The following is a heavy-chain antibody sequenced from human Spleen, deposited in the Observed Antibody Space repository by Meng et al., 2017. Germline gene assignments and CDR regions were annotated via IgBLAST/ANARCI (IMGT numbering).Heavy chain of an antibody. Sequence: QVQLQQWGAGLLKPSETLSLTCVVSGGSFSDYYWSWIRQPPGKGLEWIGEIYHSGSTNYNPSLKSRVTISVDKSKNQFSLKLSSVTAADTAVYYCARDGVVGAVNSFDPWGQGTLVTVSS. CDR1: GGSFSDYY. CDR3: ARDGVVGAVNSFDP. CDR2: IYHSGST. J-gene: IGHJ5*02. V-gene: IGHV4-34*01. D-gene: IGHD1-26*01.